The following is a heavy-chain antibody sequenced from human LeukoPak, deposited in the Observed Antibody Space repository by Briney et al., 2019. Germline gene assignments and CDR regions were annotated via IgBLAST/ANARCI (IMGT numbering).Heavy chain of an antibody. J-gene: IGHJ4*02. CDR3: ARSDYDFWSGHRRFDY. CDR2: IRYDGSNK. Sequence: GGSLRLSCAASGFTFSSYGMHWVRQAPGKGLEWVAFIRYDGSNKYYADSVKGRFTISRDNSKNTLYLQMNSLRAEDTAVYYCARSDYDFWSGHRRFDYWGQGTLVTVSS. V-gene: IGHV3-30*02. CDR1: GFTFSSYG. D-gene: IGHD3-3*01.